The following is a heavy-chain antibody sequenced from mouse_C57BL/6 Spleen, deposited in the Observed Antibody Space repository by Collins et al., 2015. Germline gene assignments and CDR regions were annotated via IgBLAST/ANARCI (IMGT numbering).Heavy chain of an antibody. CDR2: IYPGDGDT. CDR1: GYAFSSSW. D-gene: IGHD4-1*01. Sequence: QVQLQQSGPELVKPGASVKISCKASGYAFSSSWMNWVKQRPGKGLEWIGRIYPGDGDTNYNGKFKGKATLTADKSSSTAYMQLSSLTSEDSAVYFCARLLKWDVLDYWGQGTTLTVSS. J-gene: IGHJ2*01. V-gene: IGHV1-82*01. CDR3: ARLLKWDVLDY.